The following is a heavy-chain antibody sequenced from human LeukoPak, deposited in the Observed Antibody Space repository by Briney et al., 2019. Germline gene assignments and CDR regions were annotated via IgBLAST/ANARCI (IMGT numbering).Heavy chain of an antibody. J-gene: IGHJ4*02. CDR3: ARAGPMVRGVIHDPTDY. D-gene: IGHD3-10*01. CDR2: INPNSGGT. CDR1: GYTFTGYY. Sequence: GASVKVSCKASGYTFTGYYMHWVRQAPGQGLEWMGWINPNSGGTNYAQKFQGRVTMTRDTSISTAYMELSRLRSDDTAVYYCARAGPMVRGVIHDPTDYWGQGTLVTVSS. V-gene: IGHV1-2*02.